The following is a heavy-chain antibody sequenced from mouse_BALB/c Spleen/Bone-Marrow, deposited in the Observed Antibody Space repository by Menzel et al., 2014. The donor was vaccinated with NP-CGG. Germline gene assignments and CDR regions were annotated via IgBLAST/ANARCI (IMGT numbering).Heavy chain of an antibody. J-gene: IGHJ4*01. Sequence: VQLQQSGAELARPGASVKMSCKASGYTFTSYTMHWVKQRPGQGLEWIGYINPSSGYTNYNQKFKDKATLTADKSSSTAYMQLSSLASEDSAVYYCSRSATTVVADGMDYWGQGTSVTVSS. CDR2: INPSSGYT. CDR1: GYTFTSYT. CDR3: SRSATTVVADGMDY. V-gene: IGHV1-4*01. D-gene: IGHD1-1*01.